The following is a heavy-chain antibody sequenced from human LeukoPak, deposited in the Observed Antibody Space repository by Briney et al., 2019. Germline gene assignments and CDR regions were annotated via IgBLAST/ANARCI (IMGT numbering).Heavy chain of an antibody. V-gene: IGHV3-72*01. CDR3: AKAGGYDPNDY. D-gene: IGHD5-12*01. CDR2: ARNKANSYTT. CDR1: GFTFSDHY. Sequence: GGSLRLSCAASGFTFSDHYIDWVRQAPGKGLEWVGRARNKANSYTTEYAASVKGRFTISRDDSKNSLYLQMNSLKTEDTAVYYCAKAGGYDPNDYWGQGTLVTVSS. J-gene: IGHJ4*02.